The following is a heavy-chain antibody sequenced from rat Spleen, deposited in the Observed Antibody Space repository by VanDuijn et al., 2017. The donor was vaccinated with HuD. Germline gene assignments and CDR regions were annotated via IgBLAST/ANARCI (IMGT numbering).Heavy chain of an antibody. CDR2: ISYEGSGT. CDR3: TREYYFDY. Sequence: EVQLVESRGGLVQPGRSLKLSCAASGFTYSNYVMAWVSQAPTKGLEWVASISYEGSGTYYGDSVKGRFTISRDNAKSTLYLQMNSLRSEDTATYYCTREYYFDYWGQGVMVTVSS. J-gene: IGHJ2*01. V-gene: IGHV5-22*01. CDR1: GFTYSNYV.